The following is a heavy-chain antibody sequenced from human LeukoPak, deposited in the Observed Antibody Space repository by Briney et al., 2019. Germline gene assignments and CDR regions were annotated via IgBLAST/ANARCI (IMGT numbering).Heavy chain of an antibody. CDR2: IYYSGTT. V-gene: IGHV4-59*02. J-gene: IGHJ4*01. Sequence: SETLSLTCTVSGASVSGKFWSWIRHSPGNGLEWIGLIYYSGTTKFNPSLEGRVAMSVDTSNNQFSLSLNYVTTADTAVYFCVGGGDWLPEYWGHGTQVIVSS. CDR3: VGGGDWLPEY. D-gene: IGHD3/OR15-3a*01. CDR1: GASVSGKF.